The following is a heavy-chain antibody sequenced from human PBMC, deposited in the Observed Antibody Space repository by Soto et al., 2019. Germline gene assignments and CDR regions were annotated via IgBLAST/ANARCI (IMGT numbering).Heavy chain of an antibody. Sequence: ASVKVSCKVSGYTLTELSMHWVLQAPGKGLEWMGGFDPEDGETIYAQKFQGRVTMTEDTSTDTAYMELSSLRSEDTAVYYCATGDILTGYYTPRPFDYWGQGTLVTVSS. CDR2: FDPEDGET. J-gene: IGHJ4*02. CDR3: ATGDILTGYYTPRPFDY. D-gene: IGHD3-9*01. CDR1: GYTLTELS. V-gene: IGHV1-24*01.